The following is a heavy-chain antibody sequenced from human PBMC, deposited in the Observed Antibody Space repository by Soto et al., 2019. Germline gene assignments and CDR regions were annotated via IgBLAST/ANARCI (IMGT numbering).Heavy chain of an antibody. Sequence: QVQLVQSGAEVKKPGASVKVSCKASGYTFTSYAMHWVRQAPGQRLEWMGWIDAGNGNTKYSQKFQGRVTITRDTSASTAYMELSSLRSEDTAVYYCARVPGYSIGDLWGRGTLVTVSS. CDR2: IDAGNGNT. CDR1: GYTFTSYA. CDR3: ARVPGYSIGDL. V-gene: IGHV1-3*01. D-gene: IGHD2-21*01. J-gene: IGHJ2*01.